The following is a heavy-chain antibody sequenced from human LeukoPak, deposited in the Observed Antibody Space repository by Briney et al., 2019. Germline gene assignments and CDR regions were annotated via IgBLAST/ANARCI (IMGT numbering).Heavy chain of an antibody. CDR3: AKDSSSWYAFDY. J-gene: IGHJ4*02. CDR2: IWYDGSNK. CDR1: GLTFSSYG. Sequence: PGGSLRLSCAASGLTFSSYGMHWVRQAPGKGLEWVAVIWYDGSNKYYADSVKGRFTISRDNSKNTLYLQMNSLRAEDTAVYYCAKDSSSWYAFDYWGQGTLVTVSS. V-gene: IGHV3-33*06. D-gene: IGHD6-13*01.